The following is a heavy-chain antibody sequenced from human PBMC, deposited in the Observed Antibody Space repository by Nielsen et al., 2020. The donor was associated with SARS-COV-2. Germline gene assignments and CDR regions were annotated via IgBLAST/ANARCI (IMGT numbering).Heavy chain of an antibody. D-gene: IGHD1-1*01. CDR1: GGSFGGYY. J-gene: IGHJ3*02. CDR3: ARVMKRRAVAFDI. V-gene: IGHV4-34*01. Sequence: GSLRLSCAVYGGSFGGYYWGWIRQPPGKGLEWIGSIYYSGSTYYNPSLKSRVTISVETSKNQFSLKLSSVTAADTAVYYCARVMKRRAVAFDIWGQGTMVTVSS. CDR2: IYYSGST.